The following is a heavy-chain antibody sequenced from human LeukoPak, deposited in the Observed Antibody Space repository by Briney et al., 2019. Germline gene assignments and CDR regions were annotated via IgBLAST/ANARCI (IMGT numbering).Heavy chain of an antibody. CDR1: GFTFSNYG. CDR3: ARGYRIFDAFDI. D-gene: IGHD2/OR15-2a*01. CDR2: ISYDGSNK. J-gene: IGHJ3*02. Sequence: GGSLRLSCAASGFTFSNYGMHWVRQAPGKGLEWVAVISYDGSNKYYADSVKGRFTISRDNSKNTLYLQMNSLRAEDTAVYYCARGYRIFDAFDIWGQGTMVTVSS. V-gene: IGHV3-30*03.